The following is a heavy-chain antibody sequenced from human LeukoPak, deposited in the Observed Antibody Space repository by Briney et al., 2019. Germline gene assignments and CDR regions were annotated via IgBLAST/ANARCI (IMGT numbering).Heavy chain of an antibody. D-gene: IGHD6-19*01. CDR3: ARGEVAGDIEYYFDY. V-gene: IGHV4-30-2*01. CDR2: IYHSGST. Sequence: PSQTLSLTCTVSGGSISSGGYYWSWIRQPPGKGLEWIGYIYHSGSTYYNPSLKSRVTISVDRSKNQFSLKLSSVTAADTAVYYCARGEVAGDIEYYFDYWGQGTLVTVSS. CDR1: GGSISSGGYY. J-gene: IGHJ4*02.